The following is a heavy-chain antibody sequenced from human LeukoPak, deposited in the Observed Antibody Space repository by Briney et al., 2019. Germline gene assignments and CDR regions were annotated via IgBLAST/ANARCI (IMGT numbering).Heavy chain of an antibody. D-gene: IGHD3-10*01. CDR1: GGSISSSSYY. CDR3: ARTNYYGSGNDY. V-gene: IGHV4-39*01. Sequence: SETLSLTCTVSGGSISSSSYYWGWIRQPPGKGLEWIGSIYYSGSTYYNPSLKSRVTISVDTSKNQFSLKLSSVTAADTAVYYCARTNYYGSGNDYWGQGTLVTVSS. CDR2: IYYSGST. J-gene: IGHJ4*02.